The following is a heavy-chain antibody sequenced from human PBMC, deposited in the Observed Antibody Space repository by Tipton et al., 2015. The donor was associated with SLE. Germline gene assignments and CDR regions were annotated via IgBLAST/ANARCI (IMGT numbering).Heavy chain of an antibody. J-gene: IGHJ4*02. V-gene: IGHV4-39*01. Sequence: TLSLTCTVSGGSISSSSYYWGWIHQPPGKGLEWIGSIYYSGSTYYNPSLKSRVTISVDTSKNQFSLKLSSVTAADTAVYYCVRLHTYSSGWYDYWGQGTLVTVSS. D-gene: IGHD6-19*01. CDR1: GGSISSSSYY. CDR3: VRLHTYSSGWYDY. CDR2: IYYSGST.